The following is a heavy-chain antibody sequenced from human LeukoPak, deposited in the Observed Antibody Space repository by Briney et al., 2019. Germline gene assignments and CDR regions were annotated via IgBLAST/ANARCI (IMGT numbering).Heavy chain of an antibody. J-gene: IGHJ3*02. Sequence: SETLSLTCTVSGGSISSYYWSWIRQPAGKGLEWIGRIYTGGSTNYNPSLKSRVTMSVDTSKNQFSLKLSSVTAADTAVYYCARDKGVVTIFGVVMEDAFDIWGQGTMVTVSS. V-gene: IGHV4-4*07. CDR3: ARDKGVVTIFGVVMEDAFDI. CDR1: GGSISSYY. D-gene: IGHD3-3*01. CDR2: IYTGGST.